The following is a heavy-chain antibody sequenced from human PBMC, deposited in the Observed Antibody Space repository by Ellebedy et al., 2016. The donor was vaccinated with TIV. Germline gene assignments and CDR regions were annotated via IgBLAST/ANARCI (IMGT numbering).Heavy chain of an antibody. Sequence: SETLSLTXAVYGGSFSGYYWSWIRQPPGKGLEWIGEINHSGSTNYNPSLKSRVTISVDTSKNQFSLKLSSVTAADTAVYYCARGEVQLDKHFFDYWGQGTLVTVSS. V-gene: IGHV4-34*01. D-gene: IGHD1-1*01. CDR3: ARGEVQLDKHFFDY. CDR2: INHSGST. CDR1: GGSFSGYY. J-gene: IGHJ4*02.